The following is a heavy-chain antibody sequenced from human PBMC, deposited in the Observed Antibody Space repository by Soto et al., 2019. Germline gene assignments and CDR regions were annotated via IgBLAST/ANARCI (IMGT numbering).Heavy chain of an antibody. CDR2: TWYRSKWHN. J-gene: IGHJ3*01. Sequence: SQTLSLTCAISGDSVSSNVAAWNWIRQSSSGGLEWLGRTWYRSKWHNDYAMSVNSRIIINPDTSKNQFSLQLNSVTPEDTAFYDCARISQGTRIVWGQGTMVTVSS. CDR1: GDSVSSNVAA. CDR3: ARISQGTRIV. V-gene: IGHV6-1*01.